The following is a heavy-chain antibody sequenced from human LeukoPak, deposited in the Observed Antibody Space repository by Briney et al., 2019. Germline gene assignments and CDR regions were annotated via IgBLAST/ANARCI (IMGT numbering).Heavy chain of an antibody. CDR1: GFTFSSYG. V-gene: IGHV3-20*01. J-gene: IGHJ6*02. Sequence: GRSLRLSCAASGFTFSSYGMSWVRHAPGKGLEWVSGINWNGGSTGYADSVKGRFTISRDNAKNSLYLQMNSLRAEDTALYHCARRHGYYYGSGSYYSTYGMDVWGQGTTVTVSS. CDR3: ARRHGYYYGSGSYYSTYGMDV. D-gene: IGHD3-10*01. CDR2: INWNGGST.